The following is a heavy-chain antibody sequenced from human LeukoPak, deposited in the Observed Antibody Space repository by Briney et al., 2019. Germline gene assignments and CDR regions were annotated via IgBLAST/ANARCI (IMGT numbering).Heavy chain of an antibody. J-gene: IGHJ4*02. Sequence: ASVKVSCKASGYTFTSYGISWVRQAPGQGLEWMGWISAYNGNTNYAQKLRGRVTMTTDTSTSTAYMELRSLRSDDTAVYYCARDPKYSSGWILSGPFDYWGQGTLVTVSS. V-gene: IGHV1-18*01. CDR1: GYTFTSYG. CDR3: ARDPKYSSGWILSGPFDY. D-gene: IGHD6-19*01. CDR2: ISAYNGNT.